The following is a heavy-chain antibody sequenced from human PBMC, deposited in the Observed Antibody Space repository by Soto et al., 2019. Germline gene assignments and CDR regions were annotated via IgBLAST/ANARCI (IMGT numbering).Heavy chain of an antibody. CDR2: IHHSAST. CDR3: AGDHCCHPDD. CDR1: GLSISSDNW. D-gene: IGHD2-21*02. Sequence: QVQLQESGPGLVRPSGTVSLTCAVSGLSISSDNWWSWVRQPPRKGLEWIGEIHHSASTNYIPSRNSRVTMAVVPSRDLFSLALASVAATDTALYYCAGDHCCHPDDWGQGARVSVSS. J-gene: IGHJ4*02. V-gene: IGHV4-4*02.